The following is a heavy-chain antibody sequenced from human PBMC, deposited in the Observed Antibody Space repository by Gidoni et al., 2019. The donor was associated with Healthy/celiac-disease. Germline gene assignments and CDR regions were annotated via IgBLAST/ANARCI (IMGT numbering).Heavy chain of an antibody. CDR2: ISSSSSTI. D-gene: IGHD2-2*01. V-gene: IGHV3-48*02. CDR1: GFTFSSYS. J-gene: IGHJ6*02. Sequence: EVQLVESGGGLVQPGGSLRLSCAASGFTFSSYSMNWVRQAPGKGLEWVSYISSSSSTIIYADSVKGRFTISRDNAKNSLYLQMNSLRDEDTAVYYCAREVYRYYYYGMDVWGQGTTVTVSS. CDR3: AREVYRYYYYGMDV.